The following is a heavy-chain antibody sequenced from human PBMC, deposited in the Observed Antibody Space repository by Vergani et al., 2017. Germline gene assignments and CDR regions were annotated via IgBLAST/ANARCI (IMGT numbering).Heavy chain of an antibody. V-gene: IGHV3-23*01. D-gene: IGHD2-2*01. CDR2: ISGSGGNT. J-gene: IGHJ6*02. CDR1: GFTFSSYA. Sequence: EVQLLESGGGLVQPGGSLRLSCAASGFTFSSYAMSWVRQVPGKGLEWVSGISGSGGNTYYANSVKGRFTISRDNSKNTLYLQMNSLRAVDTAVYYCAKGVYFSSTSCYEGRGYYYGMGVWGQGTTVTFSS. CDR3: AKGVYFSSTSCYEGRGYYYGMGV.